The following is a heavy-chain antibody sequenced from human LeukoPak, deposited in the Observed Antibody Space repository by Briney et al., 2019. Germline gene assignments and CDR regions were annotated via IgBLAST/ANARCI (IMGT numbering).Heavy chain of an antibody. CDR3: ARAPYCIGGSCRFDY. J-gene: IGHJ4*02. V-gene: IGHV3-7*03. CDR1: GFTFSSYW. D-gene: IGHD2-15*01. Sequence: GGSLRLSCAASGFTFSSYWMSWVRQAPGKGLEWVANIKQDGSEKYYVGSVKGRFTISRDNAKNSLYLQMNSLRAEDTAVYYCARAPYCIGGSCRFDYWGQGTLVTVSS. CDR2: IKQDGSEK.